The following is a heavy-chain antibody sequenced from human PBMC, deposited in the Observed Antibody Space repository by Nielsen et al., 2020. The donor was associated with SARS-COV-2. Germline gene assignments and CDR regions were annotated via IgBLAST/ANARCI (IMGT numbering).Heavy chain of an antibody. J-gene: IGHJ4*02. CDR1: GFTFSSYG. Sequence: GESLKISCAASGFTFSSYGMHWVRQAPGKGLEWVAVISYDGSNKYYADSVKGRFTISRDNSKNTLYLQMNSLRAEDTAVYYCAGYSMITFGGVIWGQGTLVTVSS. V-gene: IGHV3-30*03. D-gene: IGHD3-16*01. CDR3: AGYSMITFGGVI. CDR2: ISYDGSNK.